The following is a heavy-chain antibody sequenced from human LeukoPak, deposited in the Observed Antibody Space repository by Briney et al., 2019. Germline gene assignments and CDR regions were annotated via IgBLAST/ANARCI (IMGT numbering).Heavy chain of an antibody. CDR2: ISAYNGNT. V-gene: IGHV1-18*01. CDR1: GYTFTSYG. D-gene: IGHD3-10*01. CDR3: ARVRTLLWFGEWDY. Sequence: ASVKVSCKASGYTFTSYGISWVQQAPGQGLEWMGWISAYNGNTNYAQKLQGRVTMTTDTSTSTAYMELRSLRSDDTAVYYCARVRTLLWFGEWDYWGQGTLVTVSS. J-gene: IGHJ4*02.